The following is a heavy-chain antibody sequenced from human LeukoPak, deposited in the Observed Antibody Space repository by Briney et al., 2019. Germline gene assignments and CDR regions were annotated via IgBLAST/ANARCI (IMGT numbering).Heavy chain of an antibody. CDR1: GYIFTTYW. V-gene: IGHV5-51*01. J-gene: IGHJ4*02. Sequence: GESLKISCKISGYIFTTYWIAWVRQMPGKGLEWIGIMYPGDSETRYSPSFQGQVTISADKSISTAYLQWSSLKASDTAIYYCARHRGSGGYCCSGNCWDFDYWGQGTLVTVSS. CDR2: MYPGDSET. CDR3: ARHRGSGGYCCSGNCWDFDY. D-gene: IGHD2-15*01.